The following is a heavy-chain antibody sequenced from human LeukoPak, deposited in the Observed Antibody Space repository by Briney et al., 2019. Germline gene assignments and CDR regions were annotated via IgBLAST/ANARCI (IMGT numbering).Heavy chain of an antibody. V-gene: IGHV4-39*01. CDR3: ARHLSYPDGRPYCFDY. D-gene: IGHD1-26*01. J-gene: IGHJ4*02. Sequence: SETLSLTCSVSGGSINSNSYYWGWIRQPPGKGLEWIGSIYYSGSTYYNPSLKSRATISVDTSKNQFSLQLSSVTAADTAVYYCARHLSYPDGRPYCFDYWGQGTLVTVSS. CDR2: IYYSGST. CDR1: GGSINSNSYY.